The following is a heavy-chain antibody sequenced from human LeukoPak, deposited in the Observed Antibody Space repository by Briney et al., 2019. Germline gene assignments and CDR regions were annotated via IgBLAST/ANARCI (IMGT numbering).Heavy chain of an antibody. CDR3: ARAGYGDSDFDY. Sequence: PSETLSLTCAVYGGSFSGYYWSWIRQPPGKGLEWIGEINHSGSTSYNPSLKSRVTISVDTSKNQFSLKLSSVTAADTAVYYCARAGYGDSDFDYWGQGTLVTVSS. CDR1: GGSFSGYY. D-gene: IGHD4-17*01. V-gene: IGHV4-34*01. J-gene: IGHJ4*02. CDR2: INHSGST.